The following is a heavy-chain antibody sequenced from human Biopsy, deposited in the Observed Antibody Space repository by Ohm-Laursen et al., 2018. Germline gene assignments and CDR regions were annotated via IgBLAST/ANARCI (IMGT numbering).Heavy chain of an antibody. CDR3: ARALDYYDPYYYYAMDV. D-gene: IGHD3-16*01. Sequence: SDTLSLTCAVYGGSFSDYYWSWIRQPPGKGLEWIGEINHRGSASYNPSLKSRITVLVDTSKNQFSLKLRSVSAADTAVYFCARALDYYDPYYYYAMDVWGQGTSVTVSS. V-gene: IGHV4-34*01. CDR1: GGSFSDYY. J-gene: IGHJ6*02. CDR2: INHRGSA.